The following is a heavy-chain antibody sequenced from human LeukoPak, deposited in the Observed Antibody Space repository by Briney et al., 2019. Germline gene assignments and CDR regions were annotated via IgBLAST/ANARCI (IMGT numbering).Heavy chain of an antibody. CDR1: GSNFRLYS. J-gene: IGHJ3*02. Sequence: GGSLRLSCAASGSNFRLYSMNWVRQAPGKGLEWLSYISSSLNTFYYAPSVKGRFTISRDNPKNSLYLQMNSLRAEDTAVYYCARLGGIAADNAFDIWGHGTLVTVSS. CDR3: ARLGGIAADNAFDI. V-gene: IGHV3-48*04. D-gene: IGHD6-13*01. CDR2: ISSSLNTF.